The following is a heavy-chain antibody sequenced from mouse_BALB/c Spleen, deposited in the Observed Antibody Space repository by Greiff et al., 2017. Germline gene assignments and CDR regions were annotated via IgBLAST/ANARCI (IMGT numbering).Heavy chain of an antibody. CDR3: ARDRDYYGTYYAMDY. D-gene: IGHD1-1*01. CDR1: GFSLTGYG. CDR2: IWGDGST. V-gene: IGHV2-6-7*01. Sequence: VQLVESGPGLVAPSQSLSITCTVSGFSLTGYGVNWVRQPPGKGLEWLGMIWGDGSTDYNSALKSRLSISKDNSKSQVFLKMNSLQTDDTARYYCARDRDYYGTYYAMDYWGQGTSVTVSS. J-gene: IGHJ4*01.